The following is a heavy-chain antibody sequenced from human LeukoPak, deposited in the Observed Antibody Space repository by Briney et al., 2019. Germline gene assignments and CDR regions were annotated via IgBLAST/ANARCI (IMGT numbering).Heavy chain of an antibody. CDR1: GGSISSYY. D-gene: IGHD3-22*01. V-gene: IGHV4-34*01. CDR2: INHRGST. CDR3: ARHKVVISTFSYYYYMDV. Sequence: PSETLSLTCTVSGGSISSYYWSWIRQPPGKGLEWIGDINHRGSTNYNPSLKARVTISVDTSKNQFSLKLSSVTAADTAVYYCARHKVVISTFSYYYYMDVWGKGTTVTISS. J-gene: IGHJ6*03.